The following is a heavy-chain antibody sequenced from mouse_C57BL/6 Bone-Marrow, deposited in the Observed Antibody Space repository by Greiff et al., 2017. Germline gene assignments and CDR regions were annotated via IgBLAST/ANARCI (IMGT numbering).Heavy chain of an antibody. CDR1: GYTFTSYG. Sequence: QVQLLQSGAELARPGASVKLSCKASGYTFTSYGISWVKQRTGQGLEWIGEINPRSGNTYYNEKFKGKATLTADKSSSTAYMELRSLTSGDSAVSFCARTRWLPYAYWGQGTLVTVSA. CDR2: INPRSGNT. D-gene: IGHD2-2*01. CDR3: ARTRWLPYAY. J-gene: IGHJ3*01. V-gene: IGHV1-81*01.